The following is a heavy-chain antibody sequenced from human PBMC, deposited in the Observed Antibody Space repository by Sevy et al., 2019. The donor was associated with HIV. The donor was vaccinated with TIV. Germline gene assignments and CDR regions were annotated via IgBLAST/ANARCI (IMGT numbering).Heavy chain of an antibody. J-gene: IGHJ4*02. Sequence: GGSLRLSCAASGFTFSSYSMNWVRQAPGKGLEWLSYISSSSSTIYYADSVMGRFTISRDNAKNSLYLQMNSLRAEDTAVYYCARLSGYSSSWSYFDYWGQGTLVTVSS. D-gene: IGHD6-13*01. V-gene: IGHV3-48*01. CDR1: GFTFSSYS. CDR3: ARLSGYSSSWSYFDY. CDR2: ISSSSSTI.